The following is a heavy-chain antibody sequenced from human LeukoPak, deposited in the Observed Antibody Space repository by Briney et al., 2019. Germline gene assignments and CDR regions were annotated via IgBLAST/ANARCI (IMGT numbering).Heavy chain of an antibody. D-gene: IGHD3-10*01. Sequence: GGSLRLSCAASGFAFSSYSMNWVRQAPGKGLEWVSSISSSSSYIYYADSVKGRFTISRDNAKNSLYLQMNSLRAEDTAVYYCASDTMVQGVISWGQGTLVTVSS. CDR2: ISSSSSYI. V-gene: IGHV3-21*01. J-gene: IGHJ4*02. CDR3: ASDTMVQGVIS. CDR1: GFAFSSYS.